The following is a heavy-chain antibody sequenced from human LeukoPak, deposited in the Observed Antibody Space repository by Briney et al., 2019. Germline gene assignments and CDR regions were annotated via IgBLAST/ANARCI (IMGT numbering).Heavy chain of an antibody. CDR3: ASDYYDSSGYYPRFDY. CDR1: GYTFTGYY. CDR2: NIPIFGTA. D-gene: IGHD3-22*01. Sequence: SVKVSCKASGYTFTGYYMHWVRQAPGQGLEWMGGNIPIFGTANYAQKFQGRVTITADESTSTAYMELSSLRSEDTAVYYCASDYYDSSGYYPRFDYWGQGTLVTVSS. J-gene: IGHJ4*02. V-gene: IGHV1-69*13.